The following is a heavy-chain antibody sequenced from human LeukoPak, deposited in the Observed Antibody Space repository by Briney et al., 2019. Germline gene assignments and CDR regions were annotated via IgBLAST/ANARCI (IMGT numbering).Heavy chain of an antibody. CDR3: ARGLRGWGLNSD. Sequence: GGSPRLSCAASGFTFSSYSMNWVRQAPGKGLGWVSSISSSSSYIYYADSVEGRFTISRDNAKNSLYLQMNSLRAEDTAVYYCARGLRGWGLNSDWGQGTLVTVSS. J-gene: IGHJ4*02. V-gene: IGHV3-21*01. CDR2: ISSSSSYI. D-gene: IGHD6-19*01. CDR1: GFTFSSYS.